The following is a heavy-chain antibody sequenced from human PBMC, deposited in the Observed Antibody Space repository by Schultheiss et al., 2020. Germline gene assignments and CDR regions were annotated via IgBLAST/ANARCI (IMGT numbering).Heavy chain of an antibody. Sequence: QTLSLTCTFSGFSLSTSGMCVSWIRQPPGKALEWLARIDWDDDKYYSTSLKTRLTISKDTSKNQVVLRMTNMDPVDTATYYCAHVHDSSGYYVGKFDYWGQGTLGTVYS. CDR3: AHVHDSSGYYVGKFDY. CDR1: GFSLSTSGMC. J-gene: IGHJ4*02. CDR2: IDWDDDK. D-gene: IGHD3-22*01. V-gene: IGHV2-70*12.